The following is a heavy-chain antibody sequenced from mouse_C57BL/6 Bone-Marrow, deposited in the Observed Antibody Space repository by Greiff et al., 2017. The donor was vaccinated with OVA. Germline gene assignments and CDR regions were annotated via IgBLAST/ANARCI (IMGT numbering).Heavy chain of an antibody. CDR2: IYPRDGST. CDR3: ARERDLDYGSSPFAY. Sequence: VQLQQSGPELVKPGASVKLSCKASGYTFTSYVINWVKQRPGQGLEWIGWIYPRDGSTKYNEKFKGKATLTVDTSSSTAYMELHSLTSEDSAVYFCARERDLDYGSSPFAYWGQGTLVTVSA. J-gene: IGHJ3*01. CDR1: GYTFTSYV. D-gene: IGHD1-1*01. V-gene: IGHV1-85*01.